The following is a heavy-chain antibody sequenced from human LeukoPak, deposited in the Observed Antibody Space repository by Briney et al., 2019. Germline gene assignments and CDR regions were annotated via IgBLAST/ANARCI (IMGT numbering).Heavy chain of an antibody. CDR1: GGSISSSSYY. Sequence: PSKTLSLTCTVSGGSISSSSYYWGWNRQPPGKELEGIGSFYYSGSTYYNPSLKSRVPISVDTSKNQFSLKLSSATAADTAVYYCARTGSSGFYLDAFDIWGQGTMVTISS. CDR2: FYYSGST. V-gene: IGHV4-39*01. CDR3: ARTGSSGFYLDAFDI. D-gene: IGHD3-22*01. J-gene: IGHJ3*02.